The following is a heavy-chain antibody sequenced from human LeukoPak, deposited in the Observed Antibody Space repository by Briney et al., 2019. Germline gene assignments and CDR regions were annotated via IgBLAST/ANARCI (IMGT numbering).Heavy chain of an antibody. D-gene: IGHD6-19*01. CDR1: GYSFTSYW. CDR2: IYPGDSDT. V-gene: IGHV5-51*01. CDR3: ARRGAVAGTNFDY. J-gene: IGHJ4*02. Sequence: GESLKISCKGSGYSFTSYWIGWVRQMPGKGLEWMGIIYPGDSDTRYSPSFQGQVTISADKSINTAYLQWSSLKASDTAIYYCARRGAVAGTNFDYWGQGTLVTVSS.